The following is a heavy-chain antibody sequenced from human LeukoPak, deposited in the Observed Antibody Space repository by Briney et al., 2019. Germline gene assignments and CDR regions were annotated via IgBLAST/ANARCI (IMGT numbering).Heavy chain of an antibody. CDR2: INHSRST. CDR1: DGSFSGYY. Sequence: SETLSLTCAVYDGSFSGYYWSWIRQPPGKGLEWIGEINHSRSTNYNPSLKSRVTISVDTSKNQFSLKLSSVTAADTAVYYCARSADYSGYSGYDFRFDYWGQGTLVTVSS. J-gene: IGHJ4*02. D-gene: IGHD5-12*01. V-gene: IGHV4-34*01. CDR3: ARSADYSGYSGYDFRFDY.